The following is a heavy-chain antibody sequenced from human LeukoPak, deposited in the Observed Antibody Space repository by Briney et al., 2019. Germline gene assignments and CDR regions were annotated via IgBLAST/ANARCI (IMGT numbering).Heavy chain of an antibody. CDR1: GGSFSGYY. CDR2: INHSGST. D-gene: IGHD6-13*01. J-gene: IGHJ6*02. V-gene: IGHV4-34*01. CDR3: ARFQQHYYYYGMDV. Sequence: SETLSLTCAVYGGSFSGYYWSWIRQPPGKGLEWIGEINHSGSTNYNPSLKSRVTISVDTSKNQFSLKLSSVTAADTAVYYCARFQQHYYYYGMDVWGQGTTVTVSS.